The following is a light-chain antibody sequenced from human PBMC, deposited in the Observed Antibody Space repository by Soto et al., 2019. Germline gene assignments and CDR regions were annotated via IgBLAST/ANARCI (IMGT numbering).Light chain of an antibody. J-gene: IGKJ4*01. CDR3: QQATISQLT. Sequence: DIQMTQSPSSVSASVGDRVTITCRASQGISGWLAWYQQKPGKAPKLLIYAASTLETGVPSRFSGGRSGKDFTLTINNLQPEDFATYYCQQATISQLTFGGGTKVEIK. CDR1: QGISGW. CDR2: AAS. V-gene: IGKV1-12*01.